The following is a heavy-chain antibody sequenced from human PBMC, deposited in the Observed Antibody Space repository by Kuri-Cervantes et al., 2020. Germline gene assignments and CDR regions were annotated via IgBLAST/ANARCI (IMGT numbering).Heavy chain of an antibody. Sequence: GGSLRLSCAASGFAFSSYAMTWVRQAPGKGLEWVSLIDGITRTTKYLDSVKGRFTISRDNSKNTLYLQMNSLRAEDTAVYYCARGGKDGYNYFMSYYWGQGTLVTVSS. CDR2: IDGITRTT. J-gene: IGHJ4*02. CDR3: ARGGKDGYNYFMSYY. D-gene: IGHD5-24*01. CDR1: GFAFSSYA. V-gene: IGHV3-23*05.